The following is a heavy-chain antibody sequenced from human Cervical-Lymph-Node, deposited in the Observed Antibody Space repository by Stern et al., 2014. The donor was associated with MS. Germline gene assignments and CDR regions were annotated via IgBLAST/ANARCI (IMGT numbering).Heavy chain of an antibody. D-gene: IGHD3-3*01. V-gene: IGHV1-69*01. Sequence: QMQLVQSGAEVKKPGSSVKVPCKTSGGTFSNYAFNWVRQAPGQGLEWMGGIIPMLDTADYAQNFQGRVTITADESTNTTYMDLSSLKSEDTAVYYCARGSTYYDFWTAYYGHLEFWGQGTPVTVST. J-gene: IGHJ4*02. CDR3: ARGSTYYDFWTAYYGHLEF. CDR1: GGTFSNYA. CDR2: IIPMLDTA.